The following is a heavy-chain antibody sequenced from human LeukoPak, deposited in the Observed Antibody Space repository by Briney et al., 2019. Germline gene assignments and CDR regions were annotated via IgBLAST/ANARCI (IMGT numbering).Heavy chain of an antibody. D-gene: IGHD3-22*01. J-gene: IGHJ4*02. Sequence: QPGGSLRLSCAASGFTFSSYWMSWVRQAPGKGLEWVAYIKQDESRKFYMASVKGRFTISRDNAKNSLYLQMNSLRAEDTAVYYCVRDGDYNRNYISGFDYWGQGTLVTVSS. CDR3: VRDGDYNRNYISGFDY. V-gene: IGHV3-7*01. CDR2: IKQDESRK. CDR1: GFTFSSYW.